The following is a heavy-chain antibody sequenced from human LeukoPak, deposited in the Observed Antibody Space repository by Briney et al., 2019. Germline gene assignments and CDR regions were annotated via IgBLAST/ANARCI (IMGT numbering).Heavy chain of an antibody. J-gene: IGHJ4*02. CDR1: GYTFTSYG. CDR2: ISAYNGNT. D-gene: IGHD6-19*01. CDR3: AREIEQWLVRYLDY. V-gene: IGHV1-18*01. Sequence: ASVKVSCKASGYTFTSYGISWVRQAPGQGIEWMGWISAYNGNTNYAQKLQGRVTMTTDTSTSTAYMELRSPRSDDTAVYYCAREIEQWLVRYLDYWGQGTLVTVSS.